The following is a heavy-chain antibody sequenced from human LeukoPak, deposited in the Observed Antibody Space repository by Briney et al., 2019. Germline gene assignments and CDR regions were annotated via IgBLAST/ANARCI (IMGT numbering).Heavy chain of an antibody. CDR1: GGTFISYA. Sequence: ASVKVSCKASGGTFISYAISWVRQAPGQGLEWMGGIIPIFGTANYAQKFQGRVTITADESTSTAYMELSSLRSEDTAVYYCARDPYDSSGYYYWGQGTLVTVSS. CDR3: ARDPYDSSGYYY. V-gene: IGHV1-69*13. CDR2: IIPIFGTA. D-gene: IGHD3-22*01. J-gene: IGHJ4*02.